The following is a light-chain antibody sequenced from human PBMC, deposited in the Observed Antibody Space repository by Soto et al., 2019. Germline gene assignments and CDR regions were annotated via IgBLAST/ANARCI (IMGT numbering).Light chain of an antibody. V-gene: IGKV3-20*01. CDR1: QPISSHNY. J-gene: IGKJ4*01. Sequence: EIVLTQSPGTLSLSPGERATLSCRASQPISSHNYLAWNQQKPGQAPRVLIYGASRRATGISDRFSGSGSGTDFTLTISRLEPEDFAVYYCQQYDNSPLTFGGGTKVEIK. CDR3: QQYDNSPLT. CDR2: GAS.